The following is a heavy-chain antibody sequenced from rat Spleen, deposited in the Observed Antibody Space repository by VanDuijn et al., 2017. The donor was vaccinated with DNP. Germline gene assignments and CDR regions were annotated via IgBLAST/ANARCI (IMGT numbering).Heavy chain of an antibody. Sequence: EVQLVESGGGLVQPGRSLKLSCAASGFTFSDYNMAWVRQAPKKGLEWGATISYDGSSTSYRDSVKGRFTISRDNAKSTLYLQMDSLRSEDTATYYCARHEGGTTIFDYWGQGVMVTVSS. CDR2: ISYDGSST. V-gene: IGHV5-7*01. D-gene: IGHD1-10*01. CDR1: GFTFSDYN. J-gene: IGHJ2*01. CDR3: ARHEGGTTIFDY.